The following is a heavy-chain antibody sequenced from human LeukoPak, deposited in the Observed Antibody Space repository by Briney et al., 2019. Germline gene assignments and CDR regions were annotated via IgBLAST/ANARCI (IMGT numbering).Heavy chain of an antibody. CDR3: ARRVSGYYMDV. CDR2: IRSKANSYAT. D-gene: IGHD6-13*01. CDR1: GFTFSGSA. Sequence: GGSLRLSCAASGFTFSGSAMHWVRQASGKGLEWVGRIRSKANSYATAYAASVKGRFTISRDDSKNTAYLQMNSLKTEDTAVYYCARRVSGYYMDVWGKGTTVTVSS. J-gene: IGHJ6*03. V-gene: IGHV3-73*01.